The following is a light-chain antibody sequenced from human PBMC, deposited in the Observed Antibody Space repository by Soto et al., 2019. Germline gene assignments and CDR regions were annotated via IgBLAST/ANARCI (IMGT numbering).Light chain of an antibody. CDR1: SSDIGSYSF. CDR2: EGS. Sequence: QSVLTQPASVYGSPGQSITLSCTGTSSDIGSYSFVSWYQQHPGKAPRLIIYEGSKRPSGVSNRFSASRSGNTASLTISGLQPEDEADYYCCSYALSSTYVFGTGTKVTVL. V-gene: IGLV2-23*01. CDR3: CSYALSSTYV. J-gene: IGLJ1*01.